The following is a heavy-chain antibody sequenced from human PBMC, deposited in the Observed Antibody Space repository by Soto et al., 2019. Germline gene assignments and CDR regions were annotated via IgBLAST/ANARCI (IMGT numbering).Heavy chain of an antibody. D-gene: IGHD2-8*01. CDR1: GYTFASYG. J-gene: IGHJ6*03. CDR2: ISGYNGNT. Sequence: ASVKVSCKASGYTFASYGISWVRQAPGQGLEWMGWISGYNGNTNYAQNLQGRVTLTTDTSTGTAYMELRGLGSDDTAVYYCARVIVLLNYYYYYMDVWGTGTTVTVSS. CDR3: ARVIVLLNYYYYYMDV. V-gene: IGHV1-18*01.